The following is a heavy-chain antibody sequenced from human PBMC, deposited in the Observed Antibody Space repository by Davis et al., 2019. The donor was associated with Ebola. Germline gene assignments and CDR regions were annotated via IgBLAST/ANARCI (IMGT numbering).Heavy chain of an antibody. CDR1: GYTFTDYL. Sequence: ASVKVSCKASGYTFTDYLLHWVRQAPGQGLEWMGLVNPSIGNTSLAQKFQGRVTLTRDQSTRTVHMDLSSLKSDDTAMYYCASGEFVDFWGQGTLVTVSS. D-gene: IGHD3-10*01. J-gene: IGHJ4*02. CDR2: VNPSIGNT. CDR3: ASGEFVDF. V-gene: IGHV1-46*01.